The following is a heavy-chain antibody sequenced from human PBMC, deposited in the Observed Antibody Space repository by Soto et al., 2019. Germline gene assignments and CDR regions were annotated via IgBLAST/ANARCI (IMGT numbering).Heavy chain of an antibody. CDR3: ARVPYTSSWYYYFDS. CDR2: IKFDGSEK. Sequence: EVQLVESGGGLVQPGGSLRLSCAASGFTFSTYWMSWVRQAPGKGLEWVANIKFDGSEKYYVDSLEGRFTISKDNANNSLYLQINSLRAEDTAVYYCARVPYTSSWYYYFDSWGQGTLVTVSS. CDR1: GFTFSTYW. D-gene: IGHD6-13*01. V-gene: IGHV3-7*01. J-gene: IGHJ4*02.